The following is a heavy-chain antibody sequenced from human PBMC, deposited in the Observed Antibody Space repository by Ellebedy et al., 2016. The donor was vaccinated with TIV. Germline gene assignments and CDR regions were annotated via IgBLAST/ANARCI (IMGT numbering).Heavy chain of an antibody. V-gene: IGHV4-34*01. CDR2: INHSGST. Sequence: MPSETLSLICAVYGGSFSGYYWSWIRQPPGKGLEWIGEINHSGSTNYNPSLKSRVTISVDTSKNQFSLKLSSVTAADTAVYYCARDNVVRDRFDPWGQGTLVTVSS. CDR3: ARDNVVRDRFDP. CDR1: GGSFSGYY. D-gene: IGHD3-10*01. J-gene: IGHJ5*02.